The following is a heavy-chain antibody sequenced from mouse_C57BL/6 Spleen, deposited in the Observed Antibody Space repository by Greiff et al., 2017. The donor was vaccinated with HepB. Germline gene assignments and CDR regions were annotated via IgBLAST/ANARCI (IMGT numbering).Heavy chain of an antibody. Sequence: QVQLQQPGAELVKPGASVKLSCKASGYTFTSYWMHWVKQRPGRGLEWIGRIDPNSGGTKYNEKFKSKATLTVDKPSSTAYMQLSSLTSEDSAVYYCARGYDGSSPLYYYAMDYWGQGTSVTVSS. V-gene: IGHV1-72*01. CDR2: IDPNSGGT. CDR1: GYTFTSYW. D-gene: IGHD1-1*01. J-gene: IGHJ4*01. CDR3: ARGYDGSSPLYYYAMDY.